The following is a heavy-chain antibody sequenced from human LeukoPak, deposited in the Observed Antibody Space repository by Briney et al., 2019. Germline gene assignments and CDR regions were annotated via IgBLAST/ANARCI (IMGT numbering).Heavy chain of an antibody. D-gene: IGHD6-19*01. CDR3: AREVRYSGGLYYFDY. CDR2: ISSSSSYI. V-gene: IGHV3-21*01. J-gene: IGHJ4*02. Sequence: GGSLRLSCAASGFTFSSYSMNWVRQAPGKGLEWVPSISSSSSYIYYADSVKGRFTISRDNAKNSLYLQMNSLRAEDTAVYYCAREVRYSGGLYYFDYWGQGTLVTVSS. CDR1: GFTFSSYS.